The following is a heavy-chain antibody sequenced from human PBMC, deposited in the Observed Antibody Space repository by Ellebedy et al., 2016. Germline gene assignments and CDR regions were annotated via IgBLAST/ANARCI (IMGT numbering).Heavy chain of an antibody. D-gene: IGHD4-11*01. CDR2: IWYDGSNK. CDR1: GFSFSTYG. V-gene: IGHV3-33*06. Sequence: GESLKISXAASGFSFSTYGMHWVRQAPGKGLEWVALIWYDGSNKYYADSVKGRFTISRDNSKNTLFLQMNTLRAEDTAVYYCAKDDSNYGGWGGLFDSWGQGTLVTVSS. CDR3: AKDDSNYGGWGGLFDS. J-gene: IGHJ4*02.